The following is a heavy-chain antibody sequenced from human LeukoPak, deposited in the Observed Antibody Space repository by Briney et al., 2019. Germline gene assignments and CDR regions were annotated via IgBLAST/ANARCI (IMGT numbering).Heavy chain of an antibody. CDR2: IYYSGST. CDR1: GGSISSYY. Sequence: TSQTLSLTCTVSGGSISSYYWSWIRQPPGKGLEWIGYIYYSGSTYYNPSLKSRVTISVDTSKNHFSLKLNSVTAADTAVYYCARDYGDYNFDYWGQGTLVTVSS. CDR3: ARDYGDYNFDY. J-gene: IGHJ4*02. V-gene: IGHV4-4*08. D-gene: IGHD4-17*01.